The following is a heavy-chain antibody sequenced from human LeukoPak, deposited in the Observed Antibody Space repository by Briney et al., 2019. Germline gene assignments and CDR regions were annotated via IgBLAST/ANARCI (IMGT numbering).Heavy chain of an antibody. CDR1: GGSISSYY. V-gene: IGHV4-59*12. J-gene: IGHJ5*02. CDR2: ISYSGNT. CDR3: ARDPGENYPYNWFDP. Sequence: SETLSLTCTVSGGSISSYYWTWIRQPPGKRLEWIGSISYSGNTYYNPTLKSRIIISVDTSKNQFSLNLTSVTAADAAVYYCARDPGENYPYNWFDPWGQGTLVTVSS. D-gene: IGHD5-24*01.